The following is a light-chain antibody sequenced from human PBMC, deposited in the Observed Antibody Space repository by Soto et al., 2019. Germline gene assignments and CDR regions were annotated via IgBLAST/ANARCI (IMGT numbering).Light chain of an antibody. V-gene: IGLV2-11*01. J-gene: IGLJ1*01. Sequence: QSVLTQPRSVSGSPGQSVTISCTGTSSGVGGYNYVSWYLQHPGKAPKVMIYDVSKRPSGVPDRFSGSKSGNTASLTISGLQSEDEADYYCSSYAGSNNLGVFGTGTKVTVL. CDR2: DVS. CDR1: SSGVGGYNY. CDR3: SSYAGSNNLGV.